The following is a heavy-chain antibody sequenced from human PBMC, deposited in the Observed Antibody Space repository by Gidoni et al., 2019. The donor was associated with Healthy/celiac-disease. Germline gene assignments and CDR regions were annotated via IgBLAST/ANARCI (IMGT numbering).Heavy chain of an antibody. CDR3: ARGPYIVVGSSWVIWFDP. D-gene: IGHD2-15*01. V-gene: IGHV1-69*12. CDR1: GGTFSSYA. CDR2: IIPIFGTA. J-gene: IGHJ5*02. Sequence: QVQLVQSGAEVKKPGASVKVSCKASGGTFSSYAISWVRQAPGQGREWMGGIIPIFGTANYAQKFQGRVTITADEATSTAYMELSSLRSEDTAVYYCARGPYIVVGSSWVIWFDPWVQGTLVTVSS.